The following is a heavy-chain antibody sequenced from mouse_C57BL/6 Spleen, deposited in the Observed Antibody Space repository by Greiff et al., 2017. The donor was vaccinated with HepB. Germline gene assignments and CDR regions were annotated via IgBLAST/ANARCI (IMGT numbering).Heavy chain of an antibody. CDR2: INPNNGGT. CDR1: GYTFTDYY. D-gene: IGHD2-12*01. V-gene: IGHV1-26*01. CDR3: ARGEDSPAWFAY. Sequence: VQLQQSGPELVKPGASVKISCKASGYTFTDYYMNWVKQSHGKSLEWIGDINPNNGGTSYNQKFKGKATLTVDKSSSTAYMELRSLTSEDSAVYYCARGEDSPAWFAYWGQGTLVTVSA. J-gene: IGHJ3*01.